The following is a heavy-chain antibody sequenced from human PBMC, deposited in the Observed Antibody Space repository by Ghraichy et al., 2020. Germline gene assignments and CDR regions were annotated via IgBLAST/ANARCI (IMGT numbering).Heavy chain of an antibody. J-gene: IGHJ4*02. V-gene: IGHV3-7*01. CDR3: VTSPTLRPPGF. Sequence: GGSLRLSCAASGFTFRNYWLSWVRQAPGKGLEWVANINEDGAEKYYLDSVKGRFAISRDNAKNSLYLQMNSLSAGDTAVYYCVTSPTLRPPGFWGQGALVTVSS. D-gene: IGHD2-21*01. CDR2: INEDGAEK. CDR1: GFTFRNYW.